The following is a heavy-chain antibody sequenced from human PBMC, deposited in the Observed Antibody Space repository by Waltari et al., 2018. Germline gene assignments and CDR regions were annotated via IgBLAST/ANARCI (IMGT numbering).Heavy chain of an antibody. Sequence: EVQLVESGGGLVKPGESLRLSCAASGFAFRGAWRSWVRQAPGKGLEWVGRIKGKIEGETTDYAAPVKGRFTVSRDDSRNMVFLQMDSLKSEDTAMYFCTTEPRYWGQGILVTVSS. CDR3: TTEPRY. CDR1: GFAFRGAW. J-gene: IGHJ4*02. CDR2: IKGKIEGETT. V-gene: IGHV3-15*01.